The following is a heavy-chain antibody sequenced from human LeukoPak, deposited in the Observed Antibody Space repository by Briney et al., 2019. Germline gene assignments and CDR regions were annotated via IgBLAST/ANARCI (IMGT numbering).Heavy chain of an antibody. V-gene: IGHV3-53*05. CDR2: IYMNGVT. CDR3: AKGGRWLLGSLYFDY. J-gene: IGHJ4*02. Sequence: GGSLRLSCAASGFTFDDYGMNWVRQTPGKGLEWVSVIYMNGVTYHADSVKGRFTISRDDSRNTVYLQMNSLRADDTAVYYCAKGGRWLLGSLYFDYWGQGALVTVSS. CDR1: GFTFDDYG. D-gene: IGHD5-12*01.